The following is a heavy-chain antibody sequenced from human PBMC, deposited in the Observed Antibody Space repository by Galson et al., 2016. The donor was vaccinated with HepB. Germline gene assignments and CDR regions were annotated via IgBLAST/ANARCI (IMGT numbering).Heavy chain of an antibody. CDR1: GYTLTDYY. D-gene: IGHD3-10*01. CDR3: ARVFTMVRGVTNTFYYYVTDV. CDR2: INPNSGGT. J-gene: IGHJ6*02. Sequence: SVKVSCKASGYTLTDYYIHWVRQAPGQGLEWMGWINPNSGGTNYAQKFQGRVTMTRDKSISTAYMELNGLKSDDTAVYYCARVFTMVRGVTNTFYYYVTDVWGQGTTVTASS. V-gene: IGHV1-2*02.